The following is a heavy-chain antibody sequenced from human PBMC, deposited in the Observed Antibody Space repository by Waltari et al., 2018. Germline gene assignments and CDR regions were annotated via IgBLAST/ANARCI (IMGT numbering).Heavy chain of an antibody. Sequence: EVQLVQSGAEVKKPGESLKISCKGSGYSFTSYWIGWVRQRPGRGRGWMGCIHPCDSNTKYSPSLQGQVTSSADKSISTAYLQWSSLKASDTAMYYCARTPWYSGSYYYVDYWGQGTLVTVSS. CDR2: IHPCDSNT. CDR1: GYSFTSYW. D-gene: IGHD1-26*01. V-gene: IGHV5-51*01. J-gene: IGHJ4*02. CDR3: ARTPWYSGSYYYVDY.